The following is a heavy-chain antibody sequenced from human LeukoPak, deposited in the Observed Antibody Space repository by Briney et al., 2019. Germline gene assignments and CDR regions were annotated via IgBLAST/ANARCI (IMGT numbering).Heavy chain of an antibody. Sequence: SQTLSLTCTVSGGSISSGDYYWSWIRQPPGKGLEWIGYIYYSGSTYYNPSLKSRVTISVDTSKNQFSLKLSSVTAADTAVYYCARVGEFLEWLGGDHWGQGTLVTVSS. CDR1: GGSISSGDYY. D-gene: IGHD3-3*01. V-gene: IGHV4-30-4*01. CDR2: IYYSGST. J-gene: IGHJ4*02. CDR3: ARVGEFLEWLGGDH.